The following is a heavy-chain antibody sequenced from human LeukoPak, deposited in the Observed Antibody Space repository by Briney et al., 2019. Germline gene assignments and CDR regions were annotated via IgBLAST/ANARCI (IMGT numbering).Heavy chain of an antibody. J-gene: IGHJ6*02. Sequence: PGGSLRLSCAASGFTFSDYYMSWIRQAPGKGLEWISYTSSSGITIYYADSVKGRFTMSRDNAKNSPYLQMNSLRAEDTAVYYSARDRYAMDVWGQGTTVTVSS. CDR1: GFTFSDYY. V-gene: IGHV3-11*01. CDR2: TSSSGITI. CDR3: ARDRYAMDV.